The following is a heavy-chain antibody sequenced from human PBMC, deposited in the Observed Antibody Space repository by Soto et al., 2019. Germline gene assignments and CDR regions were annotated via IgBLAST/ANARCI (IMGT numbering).Heavy chain of an antibody. CDR2: IKSDGSST. CDR1: GFTFSKYW. CDR3: ASAITAVGTGDY. D-gene: IGHD6-13*01. V-gene: IGHV3-74*01. Sequence: EVQLVESGGGLVQPGGSLRLSCAASGFTFSKYWMHWVRQAPGEGLVWVSQIKSDGSSTTYADSVKGRFTISRDNAKNTLYLQMNSLRAEDTAVYYCASAITAVGTGDYWGQGTLVTVSS. J-gene: IGHJ4*02.